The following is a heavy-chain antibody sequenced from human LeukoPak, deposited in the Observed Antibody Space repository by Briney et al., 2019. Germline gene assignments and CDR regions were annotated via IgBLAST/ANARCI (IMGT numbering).Heavy chain of an antibody. CDR1: GGSFSAYY. J-gene: IGHJ6*02. Sequence: PSETLSLTCTVYGGSFSAYYWTWIRQPPGKGLEWIGEISHTGSTNYNPSLKSRVTISVDTSKNQFSLKLSSVTAADTAVYYCAREENYYYGMDVWGQGTTVTVSS. CDR3: AREENYYYGMDV. CDR2: ISHTGST. D-gene: IGHD5-24*01. V-gene: IGHV4-34*01.